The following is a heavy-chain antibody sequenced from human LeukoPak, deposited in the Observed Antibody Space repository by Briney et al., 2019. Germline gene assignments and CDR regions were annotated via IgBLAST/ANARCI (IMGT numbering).Heavy chain of an antibody. J-gene: IGHJ3*02. D-gene: IGHD1/OR15-1a*01. Sequence: PSETLSLTCTVSGGSISGCYWNWIRQPAGKGLEWIGRIFTSGSTKYNPSLESRLTMSVDTSKKQFSLKPTCVTASDTAMYSCAGQDWNNGFNPFDMWGQGTMVTVSS. V-gene: IGHV4-4*07. CDR3: AGQDWNNGFNPFDM. CDR2: IFTSGST. CDR1: GGSISGCY.